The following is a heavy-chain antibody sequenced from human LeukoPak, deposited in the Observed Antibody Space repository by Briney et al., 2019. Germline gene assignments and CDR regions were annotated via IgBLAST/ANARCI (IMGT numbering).Heavy chain of an antibody. D-gene: IGHD3-10*01. J-gene: IGHJ4*02. Sequence: ASVKVSCKASGYTFTGYYMHWVRRAPGQGLEWMGWINPNSGGTNYVQKFQGRVTMTRDTSISTAYMELSRLRSDDTAVYYCARVRDRGGRYGSGSLMLADYWGQGTLVTVSS. CDR1: GYTFTGYY. CDR2: INPNSGGT. CDR3: ARVRDRGGRYGSGSLMLADY. V-gene: IGHV1-2*02.